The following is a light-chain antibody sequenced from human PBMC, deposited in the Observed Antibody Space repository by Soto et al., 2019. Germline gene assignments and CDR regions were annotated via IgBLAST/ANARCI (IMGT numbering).Light chain of an antibody. J-gene: IGKJ4*01. CDR1: QSVCSSY. V-gene: IGKV3-20*01. CDR3: HQYGISPLT. CDR2: GAS. Sequence: EIVLTQSPGTLSLSPGERATLSCRASQSVCSSYLAWYQQKPGQAPRLLIFGASNRATGIPDRFTGSGSGTDFTLTISRLEPEDFAVYYCHQYGISPLTFGGGPKVEVK.